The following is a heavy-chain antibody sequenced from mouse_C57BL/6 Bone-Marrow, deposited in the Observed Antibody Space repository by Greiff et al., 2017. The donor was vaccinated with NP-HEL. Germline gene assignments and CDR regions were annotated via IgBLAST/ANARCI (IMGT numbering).Heavy chain of an antibody. D-gene: IGHD1-1*01. CDR1: GYTFTSYW. V-gene: IGHV1-74*01. J-gene: IGHJ4*01. CDR3: ARIYYYGSSYPYYAMDY. Sequence: VQLQQPGAELVKPGASVKVSCKASGYTFTSYWMHWVKQRPGQGLEWIGRIHPSDSDTNYNQKFKGKATLTVDKSSSTAYMQLSSLTSEDSAVYYCARIYYYGSSYPYYAMDYWGQGTSVTVSS. CDR2: IHPSDSDT.